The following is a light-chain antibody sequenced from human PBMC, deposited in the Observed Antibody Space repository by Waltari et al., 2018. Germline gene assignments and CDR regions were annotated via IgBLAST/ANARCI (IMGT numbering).Light chain of an antibody. CDR1: TSAVDILHL. Sequence: QFALTQPASVSGSPGQSITISCTAPTSAVDILHLVSWYPRQPGSNPKLLIYKVNKRPAGMFNRFSGSKSGKTASLTISGLQAEDEADYFCCTFAARGIYVFGPGTHVTVL. V-gene: IGLV2-23*02. CDR3: CTFAARGIYV. J-gene: IGLJ1*01. CDR2: KVN.